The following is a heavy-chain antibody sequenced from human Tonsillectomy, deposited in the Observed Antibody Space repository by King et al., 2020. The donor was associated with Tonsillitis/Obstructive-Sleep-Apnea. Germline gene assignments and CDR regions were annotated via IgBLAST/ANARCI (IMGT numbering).Heavy chain of an antibody. Sequence: VQLVESGGGVVQPGRSLRLSCAASGFTFSSYAMHWVRQAPGKGLEWVAFISDDGSNKYYADSVKGRFTVSRDKSKNTLYLQMSSLRAEDTALYYCARDMNIGWYGGGDVWGQGTTVTVSS. CDR3: ARDMNIGWYGGGDV. J-gene: IGHJ6*02. CDR2: ISDDGSNK. CDR1: GFTFSSYA. D-gene: IGHD6-19*01. V-gene: IGHV3-30*04.